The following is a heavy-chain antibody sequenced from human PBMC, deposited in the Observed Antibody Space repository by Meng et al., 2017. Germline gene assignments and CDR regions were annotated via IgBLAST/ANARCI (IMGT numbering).Heavy chain of an antibody. CDR2: TYYRSKWYN. D-gene: IGHD2-15*01. CDR3: ARAYCSGGSCEFDY. V-gene: IGHV6-1*01. Sequence: HPPGPGLVKPSQTLSLTCAISGDRVSSNSAAWNWIRQSPSRGLEWLGRTYYRSKWYNEYTVSVKSRITINPDTSKNQFSLQLNSVTPEDTAVYYCARAYCSGGSCEFDYWGQGTLVTVSS. CDR1: GDRVSSNSAA. J-gene: IGHJ4*02.